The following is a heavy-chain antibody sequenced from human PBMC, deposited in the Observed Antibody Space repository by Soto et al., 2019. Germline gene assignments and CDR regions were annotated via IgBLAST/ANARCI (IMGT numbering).Heavy chain of an antibody. D-gene: IGHD5-12*01. CDR3: ARDEVDIVATNYYYYYGMDV. V-gene: IGHV3-48*02. CDR2: ISSSSSTI. J-gene: IGHJ6*02. Sequence: GGSLRLSCAASGFTFSSYSMNWVRQAPGKGLEWVSYISSSSSTIYYADSVKGRFTISRDNAKNSLFLRMNSLRDEDTVVYYFARDEVDIVATNYYYYYGMDVWGQGTTVTVSS. CDR1: GFTFSSYS.